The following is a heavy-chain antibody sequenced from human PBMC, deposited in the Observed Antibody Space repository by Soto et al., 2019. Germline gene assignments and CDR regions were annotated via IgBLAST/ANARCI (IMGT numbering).Heavy chain of an antibody. V-gene: IGHV3-48*03. CDR1: GFTFSNYE. J-gene: IGHJ4*02. CDR2: IGSSGSIV. CDR3: TRDELNGYFDY. Sequence: PGGSLRLSCAATGFTFSNYEINWVRQAPGKGLEWVSYIGSSGSIVYYADSVKGRFTISRDNDKKFLYLQMNSLRADDTAVYYCTRDELNGYFDYWGRGTLVTVSS.